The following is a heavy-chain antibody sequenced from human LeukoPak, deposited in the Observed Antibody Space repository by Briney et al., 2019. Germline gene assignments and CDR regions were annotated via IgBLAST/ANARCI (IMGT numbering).Heavy chain of an antibody. Sequence: GGSLRLSCAASGFTVSSNYMSWVRQAPGKGLEWVSIIYSGGSTFYADSVKGRFTISRDNSKNTLYLQMNSLRAEDTAVYYCASHYDYVWGSYRYAEHDYWGQGTLVTVSS. CDR2: IYSGGST. CDR1: GFTVSSNY. J-gene: IGHJ4*02. V-gene: IGHV3-53*01. CDR3: ASHYDYVWGSYRYAEHDY. D-gene: IGHD3-16*02.